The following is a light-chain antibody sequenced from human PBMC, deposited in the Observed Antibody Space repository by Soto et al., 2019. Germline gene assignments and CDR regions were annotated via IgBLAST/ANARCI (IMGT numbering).Light chain of an antibody. J-gene: IGKJ1*01. Sequence: DIQMTQSPSTLSASVGDIVTINFRASQSISSWLAWYQQKPGKAPKLLIYDASSLESGVPSRFSGSGSGTEITLTISSLQPDDFATYYCQQYNSYSGTFGQGTKVDI. CDR2: DAS. CDR1: QSISSW. V-gene: IGKV1-5*01. CDR3: QQYNSYSGT.